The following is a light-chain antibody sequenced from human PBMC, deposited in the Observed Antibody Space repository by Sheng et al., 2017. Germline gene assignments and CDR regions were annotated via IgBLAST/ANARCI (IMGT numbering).Light chain of an antibody. J-gene: IGKJ2*01. Sequence: DIQLTQSPSFLSASVGDRVTITCRASQGISSYLAWYQQKPGKAPKLLIYAASTLQSGVPSRFSGSGSGTEFTLTISSLQPEDFATYYCQQLNLYRMYTFGQGTKLEIK. CDR1: QGISSY. V-gene: IGKV1-9*01. CDR2: AAS. CDR3: QQLNLYRMYT.